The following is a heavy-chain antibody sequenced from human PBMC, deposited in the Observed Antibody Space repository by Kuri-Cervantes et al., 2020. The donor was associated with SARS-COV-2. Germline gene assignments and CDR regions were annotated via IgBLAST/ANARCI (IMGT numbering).Heavy chain of an antibody. CDR3: AREAPCRIVGAICYGMDV. D-gene: IGHD1-26*01. Sequence: GESLKISCAASGFTLSSYGMQWVRQAPGKGLEWVAVISYDGSNKYYADSVKGRFTISRDNAKNSLYLQMNSLRDEDTAVYYCAREAPCRIVGAICYGMDVWGQGTTVTVSS. J-gene: IGHJ6*02. V-gene: IGHV3-30*03. CDR2: ISYDGSNK. CDR1: GFTLSSYG.